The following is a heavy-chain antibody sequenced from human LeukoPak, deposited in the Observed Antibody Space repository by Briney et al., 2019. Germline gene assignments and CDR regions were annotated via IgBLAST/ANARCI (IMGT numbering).Heavy chain of an antibody. Sequence: PSETLSLTCTVSGGSISSRTYFWGWIRQPPGKGLEWIGNVYYSSWSTYYNPSLKSRVTISVDTSKNQFSLKLSSVTAADTAVYYCASQVYCSAGSCYSNFWGQGTLVTVSS. CDR1: GGSISSRTYF. CDR2: VYYSSWST. D-gene: IGHD2-15*01. CDR3: ASQVYCSAGSCYSNF. V-gene: IGHV4-39*01. J-gene: IGHJ4*02.